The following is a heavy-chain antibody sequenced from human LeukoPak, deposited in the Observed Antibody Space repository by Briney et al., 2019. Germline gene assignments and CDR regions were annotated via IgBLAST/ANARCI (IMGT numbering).Heavy chain of an antibody. CDR3: ASSSVGARRRIDY. CDR2: MNPNSGNT. D-gene: IGHD1-26*01. V-gene: IGHV1-8*01. J-gene: IGHJ4*02. CDR1: GYTFTSYD. Sequence: ASVKVSCTASGYTFTSYDINWVRQAPGQGLEWMGWMNPNSGNTGYAQKFQGRVTMTRSASINTAYMELSSLTSDDTAVYYCASSSVGARRRIDYWGQGTLVTVSS.